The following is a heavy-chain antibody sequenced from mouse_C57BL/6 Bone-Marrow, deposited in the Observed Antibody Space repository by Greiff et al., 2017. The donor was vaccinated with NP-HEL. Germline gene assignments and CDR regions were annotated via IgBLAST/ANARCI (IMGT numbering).Heavy chain of an antibody. CDR1: GYTFTDYY. J-gene: IGHJ1*03. CDR3: ARRDYYGSSYWYFDV. CDR2: IYPESGNT. Sequence: VKLMESGAELVRPGASVKLSCKASGYTFTDYYINWVKQRPGQGLEWIARIYPESGNTYYNEKFKGKATLTAEKSSSTAYMQLSSLTSEDSAVYFGARRDYYGSSYWYFDVWGTGTTVTVSS. V-gene: IGHV1-76*01. D-gene: IGHD1-1*01.